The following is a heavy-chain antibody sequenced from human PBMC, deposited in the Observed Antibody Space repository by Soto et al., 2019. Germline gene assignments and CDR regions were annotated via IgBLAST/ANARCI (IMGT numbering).Heavy chain of an antibody. D-gene: IGHD3-10*01. CDR2: IYYSGST. V-gene: IGHV4-59*08. CDR1: GGSISSYY. CDR3: ARHLQWFGEYYFDY. Sequence: SETLSLTCTVSGGSISSYYWSWIRQPPGKGLEWIGYIYYSGSTNYNPSLKSRVTISVDTSKNQFSLKLSSVTAADTAVYYCARHLQWFGEYYFDYWGQGTLVTVSS. J-gene: IGHJ4*02.